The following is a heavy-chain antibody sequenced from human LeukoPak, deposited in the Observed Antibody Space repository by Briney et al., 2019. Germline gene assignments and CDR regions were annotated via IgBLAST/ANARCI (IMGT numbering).Heavy chain of an antibody. J-gene: IGHJ4*02. V-gene: IGHV4-61*02. Sequence: PSQTLSLTCTVSGGSISSGSSYWSWIRQPAGKGLEWIGRIYTSGNTNYKPSLQSRVTISVDTAKNQFSLKLSSVTAADTAVYYCARHLGDFDYWGQGTLVTVSS. CDR2: IYTSGNT. CDR1: GGSISSGSSY. CDR3: ARHLGDFDY.